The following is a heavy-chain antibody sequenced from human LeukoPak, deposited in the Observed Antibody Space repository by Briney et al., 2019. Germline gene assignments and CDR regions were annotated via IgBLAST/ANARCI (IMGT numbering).Heavy chain of an antibody. CDR2: ISTYSTTI. Sequence: GGSLRLSCAASGFTFSDYYMSWIRQTPGNGLEWVSYISTYSTTIYYADSVKGRFTISRDNAKNSLYLQMNSLRAEDTAVYYCARYYDSGASRGPKKTFDIWGQGTMVTVS. CDR3: ARYYDSGASRGPKKTFDI. J-gene: IGHJ3*02. V-gene: IGHV3-11*01. D-gene: IGHD3-10*01. CDR1: GFTFSDYY.